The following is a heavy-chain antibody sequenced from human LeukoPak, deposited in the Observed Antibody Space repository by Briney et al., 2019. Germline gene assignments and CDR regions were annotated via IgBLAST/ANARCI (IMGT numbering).Heavy chain of an antibody. V-gene: IGHV1-69*05. CDR3: ARERADSSGWFHLFDY. J-gene: IGHJ4*02. CDR1: GGTFSSYA. CDR2: IIPIFGTA. Sequence: GASVKVSCKASGGTFSSYAISWVRQAPGQGLEWMGRIIPIFGTANYAQKFQGRVTITTDESTSTAYMELSSLRSEDTAVYYCARERADSSGWFHLFDYWGQGTLVTVSS. D-gene: IGHD6-19*01.